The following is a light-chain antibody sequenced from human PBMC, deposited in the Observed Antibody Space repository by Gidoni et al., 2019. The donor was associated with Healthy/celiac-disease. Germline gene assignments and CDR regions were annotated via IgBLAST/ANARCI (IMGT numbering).Light chain of an antibody. Sequence: QTVVTQEPSFSVSPGGTVTLTCGLISGSVSTSYYHSWYQQTPGQAPRTLIYSTNTRSSGVPDRFSGSILGNKAALTITGAQADDESDYYCVLYMSSGISVFGGGTKLTVL. CDR1: SGSVSTSYY. J-gene: IGLJ3*02. CDR3: VLYMSSGISV. CDR2: STN. V-gene: IGLV8-61*01.